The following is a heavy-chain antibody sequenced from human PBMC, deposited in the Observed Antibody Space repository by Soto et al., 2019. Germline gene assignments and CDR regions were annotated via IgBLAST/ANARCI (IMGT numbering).Heavy chain of an antibody. Sequence: QVLLVQSGGEVKKPGASVKVSCNTSGYPFISYGISWVRQAPGQGPEWMGWINVYSGNTDYAQKFRDRITVTTDTPTSTAYMELRSLRSDDTAVYYCARIKASSMDVWGQGTRVTVSS. V-gene: IGHV1-18*01. J-gene: IGHJ6*02. CDR3: ARIKASSMDV. CDR1: GYPFISYG. CDR2: INVYSGNT. D-gene: IGHD3-16*01.